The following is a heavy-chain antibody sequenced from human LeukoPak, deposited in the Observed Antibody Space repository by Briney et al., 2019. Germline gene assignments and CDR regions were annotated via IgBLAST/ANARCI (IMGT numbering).Heavy chain of an antibody. V-gene: IGHV4-39*01. Sequence: SETLSLTCTVSGGSISSSSYYWGWIRQPPGKGLEWIGSIYYSGSTYYNPSLKSRVTISVDTSKNQFSLKLSSVTAADTAVYYCARLPDFWSGYYLGPPDYWGQGTLVTVSS. CDR1: GGSISSSSYY. CDR3: ARLPDFWSGYYLGPPDY. D-gene: IGHD3-3*01. CDR2: IYYSGST. J-gene: IGHJ4*02.